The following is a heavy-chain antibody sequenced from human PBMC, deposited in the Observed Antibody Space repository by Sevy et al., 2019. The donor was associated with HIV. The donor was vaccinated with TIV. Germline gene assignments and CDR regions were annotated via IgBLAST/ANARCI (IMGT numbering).Heavy chain of an antibody. CDR3: VAANTWQDY. CDR2: VNGDGSST. D-gene: IGHD2-15*01. Sequence: GGSLGLSCAASGFTLSSYWMNWVRQVPGRGRGWVSGVNGDGSSTNYPDSVKGRFTMSRDSAKNTLYLQMNSLRAEDTAVYFCVAANTWQDYWGQGTLVTVSS. CDR1: GFTLSSYW. J-gene: IGHJ4*02. V-gene: IGHV3-74*01.